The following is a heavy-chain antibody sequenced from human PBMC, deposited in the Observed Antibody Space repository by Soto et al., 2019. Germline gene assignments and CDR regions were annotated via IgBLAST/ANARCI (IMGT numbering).Heavy chain of an antibody. CDR2: ISTYNGNT. J-gene: IGHJ4*02. CDR3: ARRLYGDYDY. Sequence: ASVKVSCKASGYSFTTSGITWVRQAPGQGLEWMGWISTYNGNTNYAQKLQDRVTLTTDTSTSTAYMELRSLRSDDTAVYYCARRLYGDYDYWGQGTLVTAPQ. V-gene: IGHV1-18*01. D-gene: IGHD4-17*01. CDR1: GYSFTTSG.